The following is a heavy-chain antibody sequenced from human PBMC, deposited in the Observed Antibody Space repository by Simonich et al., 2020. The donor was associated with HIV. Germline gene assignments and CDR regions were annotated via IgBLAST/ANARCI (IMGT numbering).Heavy chain of an antibody. V-gene: IGHV4-34*01. CDR2: INHSGIT. Sequence: QVQLQQWGAGLLKPSETLSLTCAVYGGSCSGYYWSLIRQPPGKGLEWIGEINHSGITNYKSSRNSRATISVDKSKNQFSLKLSSVTAADTAIYYCARRDRELILYFDYWGQGNLVTVSS. J-gene: IGHJ4*02. CDR1: GGSCSGYY. D-gene: IGHD3-3*01. CDR3: ARRDRELILYFDY.